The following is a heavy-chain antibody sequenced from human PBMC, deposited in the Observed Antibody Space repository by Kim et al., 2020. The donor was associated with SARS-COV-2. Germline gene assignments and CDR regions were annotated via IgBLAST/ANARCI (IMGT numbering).Heavy chain of an antibody. CDR3: ARDSRAPYDFWSGYYSGHWFDP. Sequence: SETLSLTCTVSGGSISSSSYYWGWIRQPPGKGLEWIGSIYYSGSTYYNPSLKSRVTISVDTSKNQFSLKLSSVTAADTAVYYCARDSRAPYDFWSGYYSGHWFDPWGQGTLVTVSS. J-gene: IGHJ5*02. CDR1: GGSISSSSYY. V-gene: IGHV4-39*07. CDR2: IYYSGST. D-gene: IGHD3-3*01.